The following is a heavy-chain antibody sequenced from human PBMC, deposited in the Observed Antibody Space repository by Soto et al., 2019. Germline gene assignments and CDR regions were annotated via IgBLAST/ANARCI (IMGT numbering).Heavy chain of an antibody. Sequence: QVQLVQSGAEVKKPGASVKVSCKASGYTFTSYAMHWVRQAPGQRLEWMGWINAGNGNTKYSQKFQGRVTITRDTSASTAYMELSSLRSEDTAVYYCARHFIAAAGKRNWFDPWGQGTLVTVSS. J-gene: IGHJ5*02. V-gene: IGHV1-3*01. CDR3: ARHFIAAAGKRNWFDP. CDR2: INAGNGNT. CDR1: GYTFTSYA. D-gene: IGHD6-13*01.